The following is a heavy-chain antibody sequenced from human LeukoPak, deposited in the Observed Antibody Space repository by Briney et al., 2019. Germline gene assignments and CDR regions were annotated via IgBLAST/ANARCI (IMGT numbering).Heavy chain of an antibody. J-gene: IGHJ4*02. CDR2: IYTSGST. V-gene: IGHV4-4*07. Sequence: TSETLSLTCSVSGGFISGHYWSWIRQPAEKGLEWLGQIYTSGSTNYNPSLKSRVTMSVDMSKNQFSLKMNSVTAADTAVYYCARLRFTIPDYWGQGTLVTVSS. CDR1: GGFISGHY. CDR3: ARLRFTIPDY. D-gene: IGHD3-3*01.